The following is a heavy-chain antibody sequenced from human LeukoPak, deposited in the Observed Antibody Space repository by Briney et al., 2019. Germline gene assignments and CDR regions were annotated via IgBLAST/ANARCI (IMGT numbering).Heavy chain of an antibody. J-gene: IGHJ4*02. Sequence: GGSLRLSCAASGFTFSSYAMRWVRQAPGKGLEWVAVISYDGSNKYYADSVKGRFTISRDNSKNTLYLQMNSLRAEDTAVYYCARDAETGDYWGQGTLVTVSS. D-gene: IGHD7-27*01. CDR2: ISYDGSNK. CDR3: ARDAETGDY. V-gene: IGHV3-30-3*01. CDR1: GFTFSSYA.